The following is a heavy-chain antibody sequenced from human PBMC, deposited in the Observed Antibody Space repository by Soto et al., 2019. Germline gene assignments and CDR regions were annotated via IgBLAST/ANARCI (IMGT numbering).Heavy chain of an antibody. J-gene: IGHJ4*02. CDR3: AKDQFSNRTNYFDY. CDR2: ISYDGSNK. CDR1: GFTFSSYG. V-gene: IGHV3-30*18. Sequence: HPGGSLRLSCAASGFTFSSYGMHWVRQAPGKGLEWVAVISYDGSNKYYADSVKGRFTISRDNSKNTLYLQVNSLRAEDTAVYYCAKDQFSNRTNYFDYWGQGTLVTVSS. D-gene: IGHD4-4*01.